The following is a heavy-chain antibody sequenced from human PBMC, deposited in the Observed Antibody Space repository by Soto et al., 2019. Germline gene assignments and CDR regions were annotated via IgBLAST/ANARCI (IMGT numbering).Heavy chain of an antibody. J-gene: IGHJ4*02. CDR1: GGTFSSYA. CDR2: IIPIFGTA. Sequence: ASVKVSCKASGGTFSSYAISWVRQAPGQGLEWMGGIIPIFGTANYAQKFQGRVTITADESTSTAYMELSSLRSEATAVYSCDRGRSNYYDSSGYDYWGQGTLVTVSS. V-gene: IGHV1-69*13. CDR3: DRGRSNYYDSSGYDY. D-gene: IGHD3-22*01.